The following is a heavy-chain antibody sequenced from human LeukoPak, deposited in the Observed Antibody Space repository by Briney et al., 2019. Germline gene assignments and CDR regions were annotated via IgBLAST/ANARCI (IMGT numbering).Heavy chain of an antibody. CDR2: INPNSGGT. D-gene: IGHD2-15*01. CDR1: GGTFSSYA. J-gene: IGHJ3*02. Sequence: GASVKVSCKASGGTFSSYAISWVRQAPGQGLEWMGWINPNSGGTNYAQKFQGRVTMTRDTSISTAYMELSRLRSDDTAVYYCARDLARIGAFDIWGQGTMVTVSS. CDR3: ARDLARIGAFDI. V-gene: IGHV1-2*02.